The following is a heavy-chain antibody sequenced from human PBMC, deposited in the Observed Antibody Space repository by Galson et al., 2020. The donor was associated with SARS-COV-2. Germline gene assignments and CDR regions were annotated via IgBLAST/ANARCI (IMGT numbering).Heavy chain of an antibody. J-gene: IGHJ5*02. D-gene: IGHD6-13*01. CDR3: AREGYSSSWSLGWFSP. Sequence: SVKVSCKASGGTFSSYAISWVRQAPGQGLEWMGGIIPIFGTANYAQKFQDRVTITADESTSTAYMELSSLRSEDTAVYYCAREGYSSSWSLGWFSPGCQGALVTVSS. CDR2: IIPIFGTA. CDR1: GGTFSSYA. V-gene: IGHV1-69*13.